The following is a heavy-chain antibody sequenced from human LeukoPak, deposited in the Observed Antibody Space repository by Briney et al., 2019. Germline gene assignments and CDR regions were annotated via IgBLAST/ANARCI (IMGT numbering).Heavy chain of an antibody. V-gene: IGHV1-8*01. J-gene: IGHJ4*02. CDR3: ARGPNHYDILTGYSIYYFDY. CDR2: MNPNSGNT. Sequence: ASVTVSCKASGYTFTSYDINWVRQAPGQGLEWMGWMNPNSGNTGYAQKFQGRVTMTRNTSISTAYMELSSLRSEDTAVYYCARGPNHYDILTGYSIYYFDYWGQGTLVTVSS. D-gene: IGHD3-9*01. CDR1: GYTFTSYD.